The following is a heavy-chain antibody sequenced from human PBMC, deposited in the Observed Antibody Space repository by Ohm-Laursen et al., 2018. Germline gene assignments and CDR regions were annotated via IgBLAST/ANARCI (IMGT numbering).Heavy chain of an antibody. CDR3: ASGSWNYYYYGMHV. J-gene: IGHJ6*02. CDR1: GFTFDDYA. D-gene: IGHD1-26*01. V-gene: IGHV3-9*01. Sequence: SLRLSCAATGFTFDDYAMHWVRQAPGKGLEWVSGISWNSGSIGYADSVKGRFTISRDNSKNTLYLQMNSLRAEDTAVYYCASGSWNYYYYGMHVWGQGTTVTVSS. CDR2: ISWNSGSI.